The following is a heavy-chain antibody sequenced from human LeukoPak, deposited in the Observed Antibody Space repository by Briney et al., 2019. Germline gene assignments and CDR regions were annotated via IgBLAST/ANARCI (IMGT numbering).Heavy chain of an antibody. CDR1: GGSFSGYY. J-gene: IGHJ4*02. D-gene: IGHD3-3*01. V-gene: IGHV4-34*01. CDR3: ARRPYYDFWGGLPSH. CDR2: INHSGST. Sequence: SETLSLTCAVYGGSFSGYYWSGIRRHLRGGGEGWGEINHSGSTNYKSSLKSRVTISVDTSKNQFSLKLSSVTAADTVVYYCARRPYYDFWGGLPSHWGQGTLVTVSS.